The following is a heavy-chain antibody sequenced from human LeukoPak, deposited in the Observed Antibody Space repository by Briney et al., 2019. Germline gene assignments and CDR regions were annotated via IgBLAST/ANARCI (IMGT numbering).Heavy chain of an antibody. J-gene: IGHJ6*02. CDR3: ARAYRTYYYDSSGYSPYGMDV. CDR1: GYTFTSYD. V-gene: IGHV1-8*01. CDR2: MNPNSGNT. Sequence: ASVKVSCTASGYTFTSYDINWVRQATGQGLEWMGWMNPNSGNTGYAQKFQGRVTMTRNTSISTAYMELSSLRSEDTAVYYCARAYRTYYYDSSGYSPYGMDVWGQGTTVTVSS. D-gene: IGHD3-22*01.